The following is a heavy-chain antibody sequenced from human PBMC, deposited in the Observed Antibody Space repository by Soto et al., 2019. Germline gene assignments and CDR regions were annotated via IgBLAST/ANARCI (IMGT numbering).Heavy chain of an antibody. CDR2: SNHSGST. D-gene: IGHD2-15*01. Sequence: SETLSLTCAVYGGSFSGYYWSWIRQPPGKGLEWIGESNHSGSTNYNPSLKSRVTISVDTSKNQVSLKLSSVTAADTAVYYCARRGTRDCSGGSCYSGWFDPWGQGTLVTVSS. CDR1: GGSFSGYY. CDR3: ARRGTRDCSGGSCYSGWFDP. V-gene: IGHV4-34*01. J-gene: IGHJ5*02.